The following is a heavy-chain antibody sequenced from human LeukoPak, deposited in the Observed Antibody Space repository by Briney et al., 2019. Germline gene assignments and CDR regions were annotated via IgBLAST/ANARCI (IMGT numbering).Heavy chain of an antibody. Sequence: GGSLRLSCAASGFTFSDYAMNWVRQAPGKGLEWVPGMSGSGEHTYYVDSVKGRFTISRDKSKRTLSLQMNSLRAEDTAVYYCAKGPYNDFWSGYPGYWFDPWGQGTLVTVSS. V-gene: IGHV3-23*01. D-gene: IGHD3-3*01. J-gene: IGHJ5*02. CDR3: AKGPYNDFWSGYPGYWFDP. CDR2: MSGSGEHT. CDR1: GFTFSDYA.